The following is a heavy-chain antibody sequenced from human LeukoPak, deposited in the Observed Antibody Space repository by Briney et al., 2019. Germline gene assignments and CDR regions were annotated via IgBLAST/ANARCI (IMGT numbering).Heavy chain of an antibody. V-gene: IGHV3-23*01. Sequence: GGSLRLSCAASGFTFSSYGMSWVRQAPGKGLEWVSAISGSGGSTYYADSVKGRFTISRDNSKNTLYLQMNSLRAEDTAVYYCAKAPVTSCRGAFCYPFDYWGQGTLVTVSS. D-gene: IGHD2-15*01. CDR1: GFTFSSYG. J-gene: IGHJ4*02. CDR2: ISGSGGST. CDR3: AKAPVTSCRGAFCYPFDY.